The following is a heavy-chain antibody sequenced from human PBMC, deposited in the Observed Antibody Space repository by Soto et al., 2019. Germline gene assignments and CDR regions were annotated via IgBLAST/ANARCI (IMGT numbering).Heavy chain of an antibody. CDR2: IYWDDGK. CDR1: GFSLTTSGVG. CDR3: AHHLFGDYDYYFDY. V-gene: IGHV2-5*02. D-gene: IGHD4-17*01. J-gene: IGHJ4*02. Sequence: QITLKESGPTLLKPTQTLTLTCTFSGFSLTTSGVGVGWIRQPPGKAPEWLALIYWDDGKRYSPSLESRLTITKGTSKNHVVLTMTNMDPVDTATYYCAHHLFGDYDYYFDYWGQGTLVTVSS.